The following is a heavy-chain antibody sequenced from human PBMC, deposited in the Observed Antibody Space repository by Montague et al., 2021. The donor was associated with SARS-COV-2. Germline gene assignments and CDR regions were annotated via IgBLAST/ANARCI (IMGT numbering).Heavy chain of an antibody. V-gene: IGHV3-7*03. CDR2: INQDGSEQ. CDR1: GFTFSNYW. CDR3: ARGVGRYNWNDYDAFDI. J-gene: IGHJ3*02. D-gene: IGHD1-1*01. Sequence: SLRLSCAASGFTFSNYWMSWFRQAPGNGLEWVANINQDGSEQYHVDSVRGRFTISRDNAKNSLYLRMNSLRAEDTALYFCARGVGRYNWNDYDAFDIWGQGTMVTVSS.